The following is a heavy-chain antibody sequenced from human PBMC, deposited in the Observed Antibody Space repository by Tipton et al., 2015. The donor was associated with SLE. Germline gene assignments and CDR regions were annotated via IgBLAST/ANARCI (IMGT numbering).Heavy chain of an antibody. V-gene: IGHV4-59*04. J-gene: IGHJ4*02. CDR3: ARGRDGYNLYYFDN. CDR1: NGSISGHH. Sequence: PGLVKPSETLSLICTVSNGSISGHHWSWFRQPPGKGLEWIGTIHYSGTTYYNPSLRSRVTISVDTSKNQFSLKLSSVTAADTAVYYCARGRDGYNLYYFDNWGQGTLVTVSS. CDR2: IHYSGTT. D-gene: IGHD5-24*01.